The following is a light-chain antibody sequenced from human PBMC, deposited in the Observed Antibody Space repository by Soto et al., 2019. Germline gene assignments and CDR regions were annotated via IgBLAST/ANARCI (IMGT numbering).Light chain of an antibody. CDR2: AAS. V-gene: IGKV3-15*01. CDR3: EQYNNWPWT. J-gene: IGKJ1*01. Sequence: EIVMTQSPATLSVSPGERATLSCRASQNISNNVAWYQQKPGQAPRLLIYAASTRAIAIPARFSGSGSGTEFTLTISSLQSEDIALYYCEQYNNWPWTFGQGTKVEIK. CDR1: QNISNN.